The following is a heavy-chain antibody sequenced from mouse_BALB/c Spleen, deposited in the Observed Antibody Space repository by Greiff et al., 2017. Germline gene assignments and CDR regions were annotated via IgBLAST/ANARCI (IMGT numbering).Heavy chain of an antibody. Sequence: EVMLVESGGGLVQPGGSRKLSCAASGFTFSSFGMHWVRQAPEKGLEWVAYISSGSSTIYYADTVKGRFTISRDNPKNTLFLQMTSLRSEDTAMYYCSSPRYYDYNAIDYWGQGTSVTVSS. D-gene: IGHD1-1*02. V-gene: IGHV5-17*02. CDR2: ISSGSSTI. CDR3: SSPRYYDYNAIDY. J-gene: IGHJ4*01. CDR1: GFTFSSFG.